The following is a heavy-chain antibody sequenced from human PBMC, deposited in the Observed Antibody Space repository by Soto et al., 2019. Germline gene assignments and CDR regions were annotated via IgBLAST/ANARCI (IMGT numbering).Heavy chain of an antibody. CDR2: IIPIFGTA. J-gene: IGHJ4*02. D-gene: IGHD5-12*01. CDR1: GGTFSSYA. Sequence: SVKVSCKASGGTFSSYAISWVRQAPGQGLEWMGGIIPIFGTANYAQKFQGRVTITADESTSPAYMELSSLRSEDTALYYCAREVGWLQSNYFDYWCQGTLVTVSS. V-gene: IGHV1-69*13. CDR3: AREVGWLQSNYFDY.